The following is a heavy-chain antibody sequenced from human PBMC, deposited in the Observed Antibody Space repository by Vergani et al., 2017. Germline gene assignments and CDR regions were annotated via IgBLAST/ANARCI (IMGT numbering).Heavy chain of an antibody. CDR3: ARYRRIIYHWYDP. D-gene: IGHD2-2*02. J-gene: IGHJ5*02. CDR2: TWFDGRNK. Sequence: QVQLVESGGGVVQPGRSLRLSCATSGFILTSYGMHWVRQAPGKGPEWVAVTWFDGRNKFYSDSVKGRFIISRDNSKDIVYLQMNSLRVEDTAVYYCARYRRIIYHWYDPWGQGTLGPVS. CDR1: GFILTSYG. V-gene: IGHV3-33*04.